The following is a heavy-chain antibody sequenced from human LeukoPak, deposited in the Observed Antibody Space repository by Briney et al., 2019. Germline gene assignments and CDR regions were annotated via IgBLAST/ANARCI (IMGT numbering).Heavy chain of an antibody. CDR1: GGSISSYY. Sequence: SETLSLTCTVSGGSISSYYWSWIRPPPGKGLEWIGYIYYSGSTNYNPSLKRRVTISVDTSKNQFSLKLSSVTAADTAVYYCARHMGLGYTYFYPYFDYWGQGTLVTVSS. J-gene: IGHJ4*01. D-gene: IGHD1-1*01. CDR3: ARHMGLGYTYFYPYFDY. CDR2: IYYSGST. V-gene: IGHV4-59*08.